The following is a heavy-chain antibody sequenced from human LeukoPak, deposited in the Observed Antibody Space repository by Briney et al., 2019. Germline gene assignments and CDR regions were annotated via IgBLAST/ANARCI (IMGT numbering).Heavy chain of an antibody. CDR2: IHPSGIT. J-gene: IGHJ4*02. D-gene: IGHD5-24*01. CDR3: ARGQDAFKTGC. CDR1: GGSLTIGSYY. Sequence: SQTLSLTCTVSGGSLTIGSYYWTWIRHYPGKGLEWIGYIHPSGITDYNPSLKSRVTMSLAMSQNQFSLKLTSVTAADTAIYYCARGQDAFKTGCWGQGTLVTVSS. V-gene: IGHV4-31*03.